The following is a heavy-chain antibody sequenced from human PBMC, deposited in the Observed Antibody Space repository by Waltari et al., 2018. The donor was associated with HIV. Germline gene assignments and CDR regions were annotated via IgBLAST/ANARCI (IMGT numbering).Heavy chain of an antibody. CDR2: IYPGYSDT. Sequence: EVQLVQSGAEVKKPGESLKISCKGSGYSFTSYWIGWVRQMPGKGLEWMGIIYPGYSDTRYSPSFQGQVTISADKSISTAYLQWSSLKASDTAMYYCARQLRAVAGGRGFDPWGQGTLVTVSS. D-gene: IGHD6-19*01. V-gene: IGHV5-51*01. J-gene: IGHJ5*02. CDR3: ARQLRAVAGGRGFDP. CDR1: GYSFTSYW.